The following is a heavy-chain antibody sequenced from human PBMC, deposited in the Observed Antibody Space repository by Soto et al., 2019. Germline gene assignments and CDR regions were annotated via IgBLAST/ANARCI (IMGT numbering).Heavy chain of an antibody. CDR3: SRGGGGGLFDL. CDR2: ISPKGTYR. D-gene: IGHD2-21*01. J-gene: IGHJ5*02. CDR1: GFTLSDYY. Sequence: QVQLVESGGGLVKPGGSLRLSCATSGFTLSDYYMSWIRQAPGKGLEFVSYISPKGTYRTYADSVKGRFTISRDNAKNSLYLQVNSLRAEDTAVYYCSRGGGGGLFDLWGQGTFVTVSS. V-gene: IGHV3-11*06.